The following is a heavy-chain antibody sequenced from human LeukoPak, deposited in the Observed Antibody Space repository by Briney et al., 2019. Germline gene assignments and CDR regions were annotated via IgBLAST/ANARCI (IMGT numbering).Heavy chain of an antibody. Sequence: PGGSLRLSCAAPGFTFSSYSMNWVRQAPVKGLEWVSSISGSSSYIYYADSVKGRFTISRDNAKNSVYLQMNSLRAEDTAVYYCARARITGTTWTHFDFWGQGTLVTVSS. CDR1: GFTFSSYS. J-gene: IGHJ4*02. D-gene: IGHD1-1*01. V-gene: IGHV3-21*01. CDR2: ISGSSSYI. CDR3: ARARITGTTWTHFDF.